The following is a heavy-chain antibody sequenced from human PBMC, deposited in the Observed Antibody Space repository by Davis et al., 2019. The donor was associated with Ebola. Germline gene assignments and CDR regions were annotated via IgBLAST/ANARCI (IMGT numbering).Heavy chain of an antibody. V-gene: IGHV1-18*01. Sequence: ASVKVSCKASGYTFTSYGISWVRQAPGQGLEWMGWISAYNGNANYAQKLQGRVTMTTDTSTSTAYMELRSLRSDDTAVYYCARDRAYSSSSHPYYYYGMDVWGQGTTVTVSS. J-gene: IGHJ6*02. D-gene: IGHD6-6*01. CDR2: ISAYNGNA. CDR3: ARDRAYSSSSHPYYYYGMDV. CDR1: GYTFTSYG.